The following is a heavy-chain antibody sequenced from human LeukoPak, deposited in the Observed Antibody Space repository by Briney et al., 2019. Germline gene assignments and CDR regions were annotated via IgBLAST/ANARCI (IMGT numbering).Heavy chain of an antibody. CDR2: IYYSGST. D-gene: IGHD1-26*01. J-gene: IGHJ4*02. CDR1: GGSISGYY. V-gene: IGHV4-59*12. CDR3: ARSSSGSYPYFDY. Sequence: SETLSLTCTVSGGSISGYYWSWIRQPPGKGLEWIGYIYYSGSTNYNPSLKSRVTISVDTSKNQFSLKLSSVTAADTAVYYCARSSSGSYPYFDYWGQGTLVTVSS.